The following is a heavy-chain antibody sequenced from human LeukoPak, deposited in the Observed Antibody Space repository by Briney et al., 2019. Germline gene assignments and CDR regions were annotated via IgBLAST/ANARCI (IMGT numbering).Heavy chain of an antibody. CDR3: ARLHWGLDY. J-gene: IGHJ4*02. CDR2: ISSSSSTI. D-gene: IGHD7-27*01. CDR1: GFTFSSYS. V-gene: IGHV3-48*01. Sequence: SGGSLRLSCAASGFTFSSYSMNWVRQAPGKGLEWVSYISSSSSTIYYADSVKGRFTISRDNAKNSLYLQMNSLRAEDTAVYYCARLHWGLDYWGQGTLVTVSS.